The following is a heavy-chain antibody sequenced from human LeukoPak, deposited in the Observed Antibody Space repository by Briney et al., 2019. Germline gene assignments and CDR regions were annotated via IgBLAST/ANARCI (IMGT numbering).Heavy chain of an antibody. V-gene: IGHV3-53*01. CDR1: GFIVSNNY. D-gene: IGHD3-3*01. J-gene: IGHJ4*02. Sequence: GGSLRLSCVVSGFIVSNNYIIWVRQAPGNGLERVSVIYGDGRTSHSASVRGRFTISRDNSKNIVSLQMNNLRAEDTAVYHCARGRGLGVVSPYFDYWGQGTLVTVSS. CDR2: IYGDGRT. CDR3: ARGRGLGVVSPYFDY.